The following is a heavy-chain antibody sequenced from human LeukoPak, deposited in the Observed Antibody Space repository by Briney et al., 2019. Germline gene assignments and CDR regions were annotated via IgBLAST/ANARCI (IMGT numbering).Heavy chain of an antibody. CDR3: PKDIHSSGWYYFDY. J-gene: IGHJ4*02. V-gene: IGHV3-9*01. CDR1: GFTFDDYA. CDR2: ISWNSGNI. Sequence: GGSLRLSCAASGFTFDDYAMHRVRQAPGKGLEWVSGISWNSGNIGYADSVKGRFTISRDNAKNSLYLQMNSLRAEDTALYYCPKDIHSSGWYYFDYWGQGTLVTVSS. D-gene: IGHD6-19*01.